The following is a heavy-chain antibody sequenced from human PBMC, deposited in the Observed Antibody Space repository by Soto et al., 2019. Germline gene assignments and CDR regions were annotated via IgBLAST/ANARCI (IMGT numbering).Heavy chain of an antibody. CDR3: ARGAFVAVAGTDYYYGMDV. Sequence: GASVKVSCKASGYTFTCYGISWVRQAPGQGLEWMGWISAYNGNTNYAQKLQGRVTMTTDTSTSTAYMELRSLRSDDTAVYYCARGAFVAVAGTDYYYGMDVWGQGTTVTVSS. D-gene: IGHD6-19*01. J-gene: IGHJ6*02. V-gene: IGHV1-18*04. CDR1: GYTFTCYG. CDR2: ISAYNGNT.